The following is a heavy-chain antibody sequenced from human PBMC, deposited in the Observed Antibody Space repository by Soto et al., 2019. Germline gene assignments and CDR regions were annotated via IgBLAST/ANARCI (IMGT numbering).Heavy chain of an antibody. J-gene: IGHJ4*02. V-gene: IGHV4-31*03. CDR2: IYYSGST. CDR1: GDSISSCGYY. D-gene: IGHD3-3*01. Sequence: SETLSLTCTVSGDSISSCGYYWSWIRQHPGKGLEWIGYIYYSGSTYYNPSLKSRVTISVDTSKNQFSLKLSSVTAADTAVYYCARAYDFWSGYPYFDYWGQGTLVTVSS. CDR3: ARAYDFWSGYPYFDY.